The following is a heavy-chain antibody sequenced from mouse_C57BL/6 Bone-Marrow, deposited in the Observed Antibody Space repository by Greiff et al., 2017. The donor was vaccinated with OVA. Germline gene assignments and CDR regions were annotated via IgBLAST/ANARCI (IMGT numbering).Heavy chain of an antibody. D-gene: IGHD1-1*01. CDR3: ARAYYGLDY. CDR1: GFTFSDYY. V-gene: IGHV5-12*01. Sequence: EVKVVESGGGLVQPGGSLKLSCAASGFTFSDYYMYWVRQTPEKRLEWVAYISNGGGSTYYPDTVKGRFTISRDNAKNTLYLQMSRLKSEDTAMYYCARAYYGLDYWGQGTTLTVSS. CDR2: ISNGGGST. J-gene: IGHJ2*01.